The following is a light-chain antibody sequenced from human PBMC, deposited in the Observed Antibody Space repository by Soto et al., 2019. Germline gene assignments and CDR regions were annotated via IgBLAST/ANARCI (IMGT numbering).Light chain of an antibody. CDR3: QQSHSIPYT. Sequence: DIQMTQSPSSLSASVGDRVTITCRASQTISSYLNWYQQKPGKAPKLLIYAASSLQSGVPTRFSGSGSGTDFTLTISSLKPEDVATYYCQQSHSIPYTFGQGTKLEIK. J-gene: IGKJ2*01. V-gene: IGKV1-39*01. CDR1: QTISSY. CDR2: AAS.